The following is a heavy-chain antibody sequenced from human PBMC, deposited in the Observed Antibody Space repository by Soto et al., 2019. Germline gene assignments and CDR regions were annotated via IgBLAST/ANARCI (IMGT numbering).Heavy chain of an antibody. CDR2: ISQTETT. CDR3: VHSPNVAVDH. Sequence: SETRSLTCVVYGESFGGFYWSWVRQSPGKGLEWIGEISQTETTAYSPSLKSRVSISADTSKKQFSLTLTSVTAADTAVYYCVHSPNVAVDHWGHGTLVTVPS. J-gene: IGHJ4*01. CDR1: GESFGGFY. V-gene: IGHV4-34*01. D-gene: IGHD2-15*01.